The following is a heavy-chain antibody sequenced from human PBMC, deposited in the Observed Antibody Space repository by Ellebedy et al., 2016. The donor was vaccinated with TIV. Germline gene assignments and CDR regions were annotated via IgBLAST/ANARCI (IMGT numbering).Heavy chain of an antibody. CDR1: GYRLSSYW. Sequence: GESLKISCKGSGYRLSSYWIGWVRQMPGKGLEWMGTIDPSDSETKHSPSFQGHVTISADRSMNTAFLQWSSLKASDTAMYYSAKRRQRDYHGYKYNGLDVWGQGTTVTVS. V-gene: IGHV5-10-1*01. CDR3: AKRRQRDYHGYKYNGLDV. D-gene: IGHD4-11*01. J-gene: IGHJ6*02. CDR2: IDPSDSET.